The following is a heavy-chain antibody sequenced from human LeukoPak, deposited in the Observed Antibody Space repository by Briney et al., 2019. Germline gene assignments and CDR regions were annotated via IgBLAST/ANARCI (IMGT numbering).Heavy chain of an antibody. Sequence: SETLSLTCTVSGSISSYYWSWFRQPPGKGLEWIGYIYTSGTTNYTPSLKSRVTISVDTSKNQFSLDLSSVTAADSAVYYCARQKCTSASCLTKNAFDVWGQGTMVTVSS. CDR3: ARQKCTSASCLTKNAFDV. J-gene: IGHJ3*01. D-gene: IGHD2-2*01. CDR1: GSISSYY. V-gene: IGHV4-4*09. CDR2: IYTSGTT.